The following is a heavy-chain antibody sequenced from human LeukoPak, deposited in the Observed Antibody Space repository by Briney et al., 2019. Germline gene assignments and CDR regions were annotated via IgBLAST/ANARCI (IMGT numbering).Heavy chain of an antibody. CDR1: GFTFSSYW. V-gene: IGHV4-34*01. CDR2: INHSGST. Sequence: GSLRLSCAASGFTFSSYWMHWVRQVPGKGLEWIGEINHSGSTNYNPSLKSRVTISVDTSKNQFSLKLSSVTAADTAVYYCARGRQGYSYGLRWYFDLWGRGTLVTVSS. D-gene: IGHD5-18*01. CDR3: ARGRQGYSYGLRWYFDL. J-gene: IGHJ2*01.